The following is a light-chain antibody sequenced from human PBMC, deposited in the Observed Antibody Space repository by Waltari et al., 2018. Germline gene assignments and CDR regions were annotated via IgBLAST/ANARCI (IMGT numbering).Light chain of an antibody. CDR1: SSDVGAYNH. CDR2: GVA. Sequence: QSALTQPASVSGFPGQSITISCTGASSDVGAYNHVSWYQQHPGKAPKLMIYGVANRPSGVSTRFSGSKSGNTASLTISGLQAEDEADYYCTSYTSSSTWVFGGGTKLTVL. V-gene: IGLV2-14*03. CDR3: TSYTSSSTWV. J-gene: IGLJ3*02.